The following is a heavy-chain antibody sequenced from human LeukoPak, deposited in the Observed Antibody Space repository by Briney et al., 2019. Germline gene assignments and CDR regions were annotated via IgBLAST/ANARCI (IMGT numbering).Heavy chain of an antibody. CDR3: ARDMVGLAADGNWFDP. CDR1: GYTFSSYG. D-gene: IGHD6-13*01. J-gene: IGHJ5*02. Sequence: GAPVKVSCKASGYTFSSYGISWVRQAPGQGLEWMGWIATYNGKTKYAEKVQGRVTMTTDTSTTTAYMELRTLRSDDTAVYYCARDMVGLAADGNWFDPWGQGTLVTVSS. V-gene: IGHV1-18*01. CDR2: IATYNGKT.